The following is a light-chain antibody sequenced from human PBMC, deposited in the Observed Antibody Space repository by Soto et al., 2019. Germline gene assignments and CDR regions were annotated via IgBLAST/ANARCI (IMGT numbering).Light chain of an antibody. CDR3: QSYDSSLSGYV. J-gene: IGLJ7*01. CDR2: GNI. V-gene: IGLV1-40*01. CDR1: SSNIAAGYN. Sequence: QAVVTQPPSVSGAPGQRVTISCTGSSSNIAAGYNVHWYQQLPGAAPKLLIYGNINRPSGVPDRFSGSKSGTSASLAITGLQAEDEADYYCQSYDSSLSGYVFGTGTQLTVL.